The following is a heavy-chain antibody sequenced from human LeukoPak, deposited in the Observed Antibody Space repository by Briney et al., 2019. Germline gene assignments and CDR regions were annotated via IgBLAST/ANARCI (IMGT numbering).Heavy chain of an antibody. CDR3: ARDSGILTNYSDSFDY. V-gene: IGHV1-18*01. CDR1: GYTFTNYD. CDR2: ISAYNGNA. J-gene: IGHJ4*02. D-gene: IGHD3-9*01. Sequence: ASVKVSCKASGYTFTNYDINWVRQAPGQGLEWMGWISAYNGNADYVQKFQGRLTMTTDTSISTAYMELRTLRSDDTAVYYCARDSGILTNYSDSFDYWGQGTLVTVSS.